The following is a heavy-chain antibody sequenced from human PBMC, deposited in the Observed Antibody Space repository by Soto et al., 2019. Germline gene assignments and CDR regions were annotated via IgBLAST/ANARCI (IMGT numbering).Heavy chain of an antibody. J-gene: IGHJ4*02. CDR3: AKDPHS. CDR1: GFTFSSHA. CDR2: ISGSAYST. Sequence: EVQLLESGGGLVQPGGSVRLSCTASGFTFSSHAMSWVRQAPGKGLEWVSGISGSAYSTYYADSVEGRFTISRDNSKSTLYLQINSPRADDTAVYYCAKDPHSWGQGTQVTVSS. V-gene: IGHV3-23*01.